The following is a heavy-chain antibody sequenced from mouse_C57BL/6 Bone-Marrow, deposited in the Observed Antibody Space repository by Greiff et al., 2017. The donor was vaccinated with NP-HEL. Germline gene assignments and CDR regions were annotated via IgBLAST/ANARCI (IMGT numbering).Heavy chain of an antibody. CDR1: GFTFSSYA. CDR2: ISDGGSYT. CDR3: ASSFDY. V-gene: IGHV5-4*03. Sequence: DVKLVESGGGLVKPGGSLKLSCAASGFTFSSYAMSWVRQTPEKRLEWVATISDGGSYTYYPDNVKGRFTISRDNAKNNLYLQMSHLKSEDTAMYYCASSFDYWGQGTTLTVSS. J-gene: IGHJ2*01.